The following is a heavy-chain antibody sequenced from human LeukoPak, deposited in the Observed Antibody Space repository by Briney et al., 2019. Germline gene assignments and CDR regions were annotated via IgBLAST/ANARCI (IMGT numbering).Heavy chain of an antibody. Sequence: GGSLRLSCAASGFTFSSYAMAWVRQTPGKGLEWVSSIVGSGTTPYYADSVKGRFTISRDNAKNTLYLQMNSLRGEDTAVYYCARDKSNGMDVWGQGTTVTVS. CDR3: ARDKSNGMDV. CDR2: IVGSGTTP. V-gene: IGHV3-23*01. CDR1: GFTFSSYA. J-gene: IGHJ6*02.